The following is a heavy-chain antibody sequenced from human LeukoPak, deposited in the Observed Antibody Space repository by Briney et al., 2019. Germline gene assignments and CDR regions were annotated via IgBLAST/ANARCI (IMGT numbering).Heavy chain of an antibody. CDR2: IYSGGST. J-gene: IGHJ4*02. V-gene: IGHV3-66*01. D-gene: IGHD6-13*01. CDR3: ARDTFGYSSSWYDY. CDR1: GFTVSSNY. Sequence: GGSLRLSCAASGFTVSSNYMSWVRQAPGKGLEWVSVIYSGGSTYYADSVKGRFTISRDNSKNTLYLQMNSLRAEDTAVYYCARDTFGYSSSWYDYWGKGTLVTVSS.